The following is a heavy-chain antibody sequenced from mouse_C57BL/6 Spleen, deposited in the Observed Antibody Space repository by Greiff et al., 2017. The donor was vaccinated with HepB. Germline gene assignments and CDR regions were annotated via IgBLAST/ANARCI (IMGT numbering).Heavy chain of an antibody. CDR2: INPGSGGT. Sequence: QVQLQQSGAELVRPGTSVKVSCKASGYAFTNYLIEWVKQRPGQGLEWIGVINPGSGGTNYNEKFKGKATLTADKSSSTAYMQLSSLTSGDSAVYCCAELRRGFAYWGQGTLVTVSA. V-gene: IGHV1-54*01. J-gene: IGHJ3*01. CDR3: AELRRGFAY. D-gene: IGHD2-4*01. CDR1: GYAFTNYL.